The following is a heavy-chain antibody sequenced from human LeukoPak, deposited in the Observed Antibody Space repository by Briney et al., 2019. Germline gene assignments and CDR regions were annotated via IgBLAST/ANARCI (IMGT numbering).Heavy chain of an antibody. D-gene: IGHD4-23*01. CDR2: ISSSSSTI. CDR3: ARVQPPPTVVTPRYYYYGMDV. Sequence: GGSLRLSCTVSQFSFINAWMNWVRQALGKGLEWVPYISSSSSTIYYADSVKGRFTISRDNAKNSLYLQMNSLRDEDTAVYYCARVQPPPTVVTPRYYYYGMDVWGQGTTVTVSS. V-gene: IGHV3-48*02. CDR1: QFSFINAW. J-gene: IGHJ6*02.